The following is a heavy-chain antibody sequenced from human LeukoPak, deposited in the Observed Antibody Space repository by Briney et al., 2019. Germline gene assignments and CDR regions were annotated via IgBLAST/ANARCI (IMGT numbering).Heavy chain of an antibody. D-gene: IGHD3-22*01. CDR1: GFTFSSYG. CDR2: ISYDGSSK. J-gene: IGHJ4*02. CDR3: ARAAYDSGSYIVNHDY. Sequence: GRSLRLSCAASGFTFSSYGMHWVRQAPGKGLEWVAVISYDGSSKYYADSVKGRFTISRDNSKNTLYLQMSSLRAEDTAVYYCARAAYDSGSYIVNHDYWGQGTLVTVSS. V-gene: IGHV3-30*03.